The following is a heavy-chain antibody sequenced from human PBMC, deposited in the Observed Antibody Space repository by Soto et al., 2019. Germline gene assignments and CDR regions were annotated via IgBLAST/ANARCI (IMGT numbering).Heavy chain of an antibody. Sequence: LRLSCAASGFTFSTYGMTWVRQAPGKGLEWVSGISGSGGTTYYADSVKGRFTISRDNSKNTQYLQMTSLRGEDTAVYYCAKGLGQGYYYYYGLDVWGQGTTVTVSS. CDR3: AKGLGQGYYYYYGLDV. D-gene: IGHD1-26*01. V-gene: IGHV3-23*01. J-gene: IGHJ6*02. CDR2: ISGSGGTT. CDR1: GFTFSTYG.